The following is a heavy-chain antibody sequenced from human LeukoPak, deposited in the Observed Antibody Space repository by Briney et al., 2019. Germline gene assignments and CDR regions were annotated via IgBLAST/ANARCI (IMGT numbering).Heavy chain of an antibody. V-gene: IGHV3-53*01. Sequence: GGSLRLSCAASGFTVSSNYMSWVRQAPGKWLEWVSVIYSGGSTYYADSVKGRFTISRDNSKNTLYLQMNSLRAEDTAVYYCASASGSYFGLSYWGQGTLVTVSS. CDR2: IYSGGST. CDR3: ASASGSYFGLSY. J-gene: IGHJ4*02. CDR1: GFTVSSNY. D-gene: IGHD3-10*01.